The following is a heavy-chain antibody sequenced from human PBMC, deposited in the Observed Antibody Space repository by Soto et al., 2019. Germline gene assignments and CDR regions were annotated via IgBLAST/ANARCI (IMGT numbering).Heavy chain of an antibody. D-gene: IGHD2-21*01. CDR3: ARVPGLPRVNYYYYYGMDV. Sequence: SVKVSCKACGRTFSSYAISWVRQAPGQGREWMGGIIPIFGTANYAQKFQGRVTITADESTSTAYMELSSLRSEDTAVDYCARVPGLPRVNYYYYYGMDVWGPGPTVTVSS. CDR2: IIPIFGTA. V-gene: IGHV1-69*13. J-gene: IGHJ6*02. CDR1: GRTFSSYA.